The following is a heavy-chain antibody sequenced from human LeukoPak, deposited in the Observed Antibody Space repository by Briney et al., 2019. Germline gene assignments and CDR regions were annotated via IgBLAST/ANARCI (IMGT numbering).Heavy chain of an antibody. J-gene: IGHJ4*02. Sequence: PGRSLRLSCAASGFTFSSHGMHWVRQAPGEGLEWVAVIWYDGSNKYYADSVKGRFTISRDDSKNTLYLQMNSLRAEDTAVYYCARVAASDELDYWGQGTLVTVSS. CDR3: ARVAASDELDY. CDR2: IWYDGSNK. V-gene: IGHV3-33*01. CDR1: GFTFSSHG. D-gene: IGHD1-26*01.